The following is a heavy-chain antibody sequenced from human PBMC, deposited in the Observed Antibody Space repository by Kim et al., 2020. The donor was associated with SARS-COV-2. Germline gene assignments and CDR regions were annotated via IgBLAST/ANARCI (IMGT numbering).Heavy chain of an antibody. Sequence: SETLSLTCAVYGGSFSGYYWSWIRQPPGKGLEWLGEINHSGSTNYNPSLKSRVTISVDTSKNQFSLKLNSVTAADTAVYYCARGRSVRGSDTWGQGTLVT. CDR3: ARGRSVRGSDT. CDR2: INHSGST. V-gene: IGHV4-34*01. CDR1: GGSFSGYY. J-gene: IGHJ5*02. D-gene: IGHD3-10*01.